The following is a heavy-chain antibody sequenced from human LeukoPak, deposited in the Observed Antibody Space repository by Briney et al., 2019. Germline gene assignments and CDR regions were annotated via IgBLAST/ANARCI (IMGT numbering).Heavy chain of an antibody. J-gene: IGHJ4*02. Sequence: SETLSLTCTVSGGAISIYYWSWIRQPPGKGLEWIGYISYSGSTNYTPSLKSRVTISVDTSKNQFSLKLNSVTAADTAVYYCARSVKDDYGDKFDYWGQGILVTVSS. CDR3: ARSVKDDYGDKFDY. D-gene: IGHD4-17*01. CDR2: ISYSGST. V-gene: IGHV4-59*01. CDR1: GGAISIYY.